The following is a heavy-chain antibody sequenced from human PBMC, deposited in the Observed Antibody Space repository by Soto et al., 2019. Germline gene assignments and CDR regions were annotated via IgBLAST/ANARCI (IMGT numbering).Heavy chain of an antibody. CDR1: GGSISGYY. V-gene: IGHV4-59*01. J-gene: IGHJ6*02. CDR2: MYNTGST. CDR3: ARDLWGYCGTDCYPLDV. Sequence: QVQLQESGPGLVKPSETLSLTCTVSGGSISGYYWSWLRQPPGKGLEWIGYMYNTGSTVYNPSFKSRVPISVDTSKNQFSLKLNSGTAADTAVYYCARDLWGYCGTDCYPLDVWGQGTTVTVSS. D-gene: IGHD2-21*02.